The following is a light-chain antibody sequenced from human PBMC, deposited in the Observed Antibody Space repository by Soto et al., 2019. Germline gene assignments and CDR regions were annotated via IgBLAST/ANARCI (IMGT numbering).Light chain of an antibody. V-gene: IGKV1-9*01. Sequence: DIQLTQSPSFLSASVGDRVTITCRASQDIINYFAWYQQKPGKAPKLLIYAAATLQSGVPSRFSGSGSGTEFTLAISSLQPEDSATYYCLQDINYPWTFGQGTKVDIK. CDR2: AAA. CDR3: LQDINYPWT. CDR1: QDIINY. J-gene: IGKJ1*01.